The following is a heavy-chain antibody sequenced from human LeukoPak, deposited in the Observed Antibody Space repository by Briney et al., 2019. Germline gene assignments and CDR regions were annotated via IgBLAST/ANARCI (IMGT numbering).Heavy chain of an antibody. CDR1: GFTFSSYT. CDR3: ARDKAMDDY. CDR2: ITSKSSTI. J-gene: IGHJ4*02. Sequence: PGGSLRLSCAASGFTFSSYTMNWVRQAPGKGLEWISYITSKSSTIYYADSVKGRFTISRDNAKNSLYLQMNSLRAEDTAVYYCARDKAMDDYWGQGTLVTVSS. V-gene: IGHV3-48*01. D-gene: IGHD5-18*01.